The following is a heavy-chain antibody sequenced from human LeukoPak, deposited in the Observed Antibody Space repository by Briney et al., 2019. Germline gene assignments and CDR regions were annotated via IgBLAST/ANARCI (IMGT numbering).Heavy chain of an antibody. CDR2: IYDRGGT. Sequence: GSLRLSCAASGFTFSSSAMSWVRQAPGKGLEWIGYIYDRGGTSYSPSLKSRVTISVDTSKNQFSLKLTSVTAVDTAVYFCARGSNDYNGMDVWGQGTTVTVSS. J-gene: IGHJ6*02. CDR3: ARGSNDYNGMDV. CDR1: GFTFSSSA. V-gene: IGHV4-59*01.